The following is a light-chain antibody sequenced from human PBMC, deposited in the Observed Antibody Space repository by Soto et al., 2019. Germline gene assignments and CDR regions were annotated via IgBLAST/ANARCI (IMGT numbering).Light chain of an antibody. CDR3: QQTYSNRLS. V-gene: IGKV1-39*01. CDR2: ASS. J-gene: IGKJ4*01. CDR1: QSISTF. Sequence: DIQMTQSPSSLSASVGDRVTITCRASQSISTFVNWYQQKGGKAPKLLIHASSTLQSGVPSRFSGTGSGTDFTLTISALHPEDCSIYYCQQTYSNRLSFGGGTKVEMK.